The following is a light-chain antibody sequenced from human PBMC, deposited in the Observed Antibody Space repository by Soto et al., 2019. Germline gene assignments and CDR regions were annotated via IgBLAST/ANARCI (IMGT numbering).Light chain of an antibody. CDR1: ESVGSSY. Sequence: DIVLTQSPGTLSLSPGERATLSCRASESVGSSYVAWYQKKPGQAPRLLIYGASNRATGIPDRFSGSGSGTDFTLTISRLEPEDFAVYYCQQYGSSGTFGQGTKVDIK. CDR3: QQYGSSGT. CDR2: GAS. V-gene: IGKV3-20*01. J-gene: IGKJ1*01.